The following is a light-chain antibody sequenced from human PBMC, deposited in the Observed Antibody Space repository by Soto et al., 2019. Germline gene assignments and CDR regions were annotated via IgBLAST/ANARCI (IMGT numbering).Light chain of an antibody. V-gene: IGKV4-1*01. CDR2: WAS. CDR3: QQYYSTPWT. Sequence: DIVMTQSPDSLGVSLGERATINCKSSQSVLYSSNNKNYLAWYQQKPGQPPKLLIYWASTRESGVPDRFSGSGSGTDFTLTISSLQAADVAVYYCQQYYSTPWTFGQGTKVEIK. J-gene: IGKJ1*01. CDR1: QSVLYSSNNKNY.